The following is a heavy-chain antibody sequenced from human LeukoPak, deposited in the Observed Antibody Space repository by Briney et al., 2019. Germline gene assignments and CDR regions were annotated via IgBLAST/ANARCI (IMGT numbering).Heavy chain of an antibody. CDR1: GYTLTELS. J-gene: IGHJ4*02. CDR2: FDPEDGET. Sequence: PPASVKVSCKVSGYTLTELSMHWVRQAPGKGLEWVGGFDPEDGETFYAQKFQGRVTMTEDTSTDTAYMELSSLRSDDTAVYYCATDYYYDSSGYYYTDYYWGQGTLVTVSS. D-gene: IGHD3-22*01. V-gene: IGHV1-24*01. CDR3: ATDYYYDSSGYYYTDYY.